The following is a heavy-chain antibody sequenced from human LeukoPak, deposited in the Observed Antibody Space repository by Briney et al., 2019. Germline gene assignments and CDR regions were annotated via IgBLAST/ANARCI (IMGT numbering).Heavy chain of an antibody. V-gene: IGHV4-30-4*08. CDR2: IYHTGST. Sequence: SETLSLTCTVSGDSISSGDYYWSWIRQPPGKGLEWIAYIYHTGSTYYNPSLRSRVIISVDTSKNQFSLKLGSMTAADMAVYYCARVDGPFDIWGQGTMVTVSS. CDR3: ARVDGPFDI. CDR1: GDSISSGDYY. J-gene: IGHJ3*02. D-gene: IGHD5-24*01.